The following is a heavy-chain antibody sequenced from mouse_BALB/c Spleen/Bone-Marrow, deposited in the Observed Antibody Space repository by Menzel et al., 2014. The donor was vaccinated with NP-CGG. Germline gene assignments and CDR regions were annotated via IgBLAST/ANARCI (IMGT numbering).Heavy chain of an antibody. CDR2: ISSGSSTI. CDR1: GFTFSSFG. D-gene: IGHD4-1*01. Sequence: EVMLVESGGGLVQPGGSRKLSCAASGFTFSSFGMHWVRQAPERGLEWVAYISSGSSTIFYAYTVKGRFTISRDNPKNTLFLQMTSLRSEDTAMYYCTRGGNWEDFDYWGQGTTLTVPS. J-gene: IGHJ2*01. V-gene: IGHV5-17*02. CDR3: TRGGNWEDFDY.